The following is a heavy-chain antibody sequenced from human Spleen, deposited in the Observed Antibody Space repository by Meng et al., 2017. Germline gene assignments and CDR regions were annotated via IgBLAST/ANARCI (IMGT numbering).Heavy chain of an antibody. J-gene: IGHJ4*02. D-gene: IGHD3-22*01. Sequence: VPRVKSGCVVVHPGVSLGLSFTASGFTFSTYAMTWVRQAPGKGLEWVSAISGSGVRTYYADSVKGRFTISRDNSKNTLYLQMNSLRAEDTAVYYCAKGPSYYDSSGYYGYWGQGTLVTVSS. CDR2: ISGSGVRT. V-gene: IGHV3-23*04. CDR3: AKGPSYYDSSGYYGY. CDR1: GFTFSTYA.